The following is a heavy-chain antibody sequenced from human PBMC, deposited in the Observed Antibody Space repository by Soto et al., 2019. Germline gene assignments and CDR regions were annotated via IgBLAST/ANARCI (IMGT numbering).Heavy chain of an antibody. V-gene: IGHV1-3*01. Sequence: ASVKVSCKASGYTFTSYAMHWVRQAPGQRLEWMGWINAGNGNTKYSQKFQGRVTITRDTSASTAYMELSSLRSEDTAVYYCARVNCGGYCYPRGYYYMDFRAKGTSVTVSS. CDR1: GYTFTSYA. CDR3: ARVNCGGYCYPRGYYYMDF. CDR2: INAGNGNT. D-gene: IGHD2-21*01. J-gene: IGHJ6*03.